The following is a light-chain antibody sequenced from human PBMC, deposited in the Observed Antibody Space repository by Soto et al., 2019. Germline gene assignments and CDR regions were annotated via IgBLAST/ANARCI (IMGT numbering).Light chain of an antibody. J-gene: IGKJ4*01. CDR1: QSVSSY. CDR3: QHRSNWPLT. CDR2: DAS. Sequence: EIVLTQSPATLSLSPGERATLSCRASQSVSSYLAWYQQKPGQAPRILIYDASNRATGSPDRCSGSGSGTDFTLTISSLEPEDFAVYYGQHRSNWPLTFGGGPKVEIK. V-gene: IGKV3-11*01.